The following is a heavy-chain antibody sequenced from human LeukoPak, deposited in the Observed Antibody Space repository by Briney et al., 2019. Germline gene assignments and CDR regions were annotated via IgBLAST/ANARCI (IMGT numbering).Heavy chain of an antibody. V-gene: IGHV4-39*07. CDR3: AGPAGTYWYFDL. D-gene: IGHD1-26*01. CDR2: IYYSGNS. J-gene: IGHJ2*01. CDR1: GGSISSDHYY. Sequence: SETLFLTCTVSGGSISSDHYYWGWIRQPPGKGLEWIGSIYYSGNSYYNPSLKSRVTMSVDTSKNQFSLKVSSVTAADTAVYYCAGPAGTYWYFDLWGRGTLVTVSS.